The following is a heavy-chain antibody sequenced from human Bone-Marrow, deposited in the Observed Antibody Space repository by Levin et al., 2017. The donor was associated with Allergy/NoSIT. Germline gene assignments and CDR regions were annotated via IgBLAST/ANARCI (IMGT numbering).Heavy chain of an antibody. J-gene: IGHJ4*02. V-gene: IGHV4-59*01. CDR1: GDSLSSYY. CDR3: ERGVFYDDSYFDY. CDR2: IYYNGNT. D-gene: IGHD4-17*01. Sequence: SETLSLTCSVSGDSLSSYYWNWIRQPPGKGLGWIGYIYYNGNTKYNPSLKRRGTISVETSKNQFSLKLSSVTAADTAVYYCERGVFYDDSYFDYWGRGTLVTVSS.